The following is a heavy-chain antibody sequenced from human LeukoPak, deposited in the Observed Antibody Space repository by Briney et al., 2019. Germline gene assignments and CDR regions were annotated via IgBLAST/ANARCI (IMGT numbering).Heavy chain of an antibody. J-gene: IGHJ3*02. CDR2: INHSGST. Sequence: SETLSLTCAVYGGSFSGYYWSWIRQPPGKGLEWIGEINHSGSTNYNPSLKSRVTISVDTSKNQFSLKLSSVTAADTAVYYCARVVVVPAATGHAFDIWGQGTMVTVSS. CDR3: ARVVVVPAATGHAFDI. V-gene: IGHV4-34*01. D-gene: IGHD2-2*01. CDR1: GGSFSGYY.